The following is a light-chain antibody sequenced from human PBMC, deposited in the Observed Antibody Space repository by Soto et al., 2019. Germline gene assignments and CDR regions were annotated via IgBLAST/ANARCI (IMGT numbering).Light chain of an antibody. CDR2: DAS. V-gene: IGKV3-11*01. J-gene: IGKJ1*01. Sequence: EIVLTQSPATLSLSPGERATLSCRASQSVSSYLAWYQQKPGQAPRLLIYDASNRATGILARFSGSGSGTDFTLTISSLEPEDFAVYYCQQRYNWPWTFGQGTKVEIK. CDR1: QSVSSY. CDR3: QQRYNWPWT.